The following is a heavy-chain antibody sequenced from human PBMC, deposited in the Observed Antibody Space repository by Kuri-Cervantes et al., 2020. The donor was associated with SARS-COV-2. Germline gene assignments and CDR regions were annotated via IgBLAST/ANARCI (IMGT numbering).Heavy chain of an antibody. CDR3: ARWQQQLVLYGMDA. CDR2: IYYSGTT. Sequence: SETLSLTCTVSGGSISSYYWSWIRQPPGKGLEWIGYIYYSGTTYYNPSLKSRVTISVDTSKNQFSLKLSSVTAADTAVYYCARWQQQLVLYGMDAWGQGTTVTVSS. CDR1: GGSISSYY. V-gene: IGHV4-59*12. J-gene: IGHJ6*02. D-gene: IGHD6-13*01.